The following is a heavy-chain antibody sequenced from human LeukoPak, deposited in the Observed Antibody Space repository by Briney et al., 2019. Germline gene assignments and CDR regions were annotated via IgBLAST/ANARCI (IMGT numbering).Heavy chain of an antibody. D-gene: IGHD3-22*01. J-gene: IGHJ4*02. Sequence: ASVKVSCKASGYTFTGYYMHWVRQAPGQGLEWMGWINPNSGGTNYAQKFQGRVTMTRDTSISTAYMELSRLRSDDTAVYYCERGRGLYDSSGYYPFDYWGQGTLVTVSS. CDR2: INPNSGGT. CDR1: GYTFTGYY. V-gene: IGHV1-2*02. CDR3: ERGRGLYDSSGYYPFDY.